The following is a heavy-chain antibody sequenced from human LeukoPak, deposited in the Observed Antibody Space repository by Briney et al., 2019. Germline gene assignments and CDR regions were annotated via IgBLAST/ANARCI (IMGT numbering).Heavy chain of an antibody. CDR2: ISSGGSTI. Sequence: GGSLRLSCAASGFTFSDYYMSWIRQAPGKGLEWVSYISSGGSTIYYADSVKGRFTISRDNSKNTLYLQMNSLRAEDTAVYYCAKASSSWYMYYFDYWGQGTLVTVSS. CDR1: GFTFSDYY. V-gene: IGHV3-11*04. J-gene: IGHJ4*02. CDR3: AKASSSWYMYYFDY. D-gene: IGHD6-13*01.